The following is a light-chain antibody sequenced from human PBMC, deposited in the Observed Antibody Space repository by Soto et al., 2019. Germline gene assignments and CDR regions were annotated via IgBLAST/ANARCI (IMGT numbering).Light chain of an antibody. CDR1: SSDIGAYNF. V-gene: IGLV2-14*03. Sequence: QSALTQPASVSGSPGQSITISCTGNSSDIGAYNFVSWYQQHPGKAPKLMLYDVNIRPSGVSNRFSGSKSGNMASLTISGLQDEDEADYYCTSWTTSTTMIFGGGTKLTVL. CDR3: TSWTTSTTMI. J-gene: IGLJ2*01. CDR2: DVN.